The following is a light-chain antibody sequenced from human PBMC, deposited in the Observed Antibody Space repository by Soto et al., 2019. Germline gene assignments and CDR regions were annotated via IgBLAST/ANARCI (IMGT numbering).Light chain of an antibody. CDR1: SSDLGGYDY. CDR2: EVN. Sequence: QSVLTQPPSASGSPGQSVTISCTGTSSDLGGYDYVSWYQHHPGKAPKLIIYEVNERPSGVPDRFSGSKSGNTASLTVSGLQAEDEADYYCCSHGGSNNFYVFGTGTKVTVL. V-gene: IGLV2-8*01. CDR3: CSHGGSNNFYV. J-gene: IGLJ1*01.